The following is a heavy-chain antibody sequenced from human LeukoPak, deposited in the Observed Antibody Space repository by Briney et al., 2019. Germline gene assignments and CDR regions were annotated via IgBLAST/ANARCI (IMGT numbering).Heavy chain of an antibody. CDR2: IRSKAYGGTT. Sequence: GGSLRLSCTASEFTFGDYAMSWVRQAPGKGLGWVGFIRSKAYGGTTEYAASVKGRFTISRDDSKSIAYLQMNSLKTEDTAVYYCTFAGSGSYYYYYGMDVWGQGTTVTVSS. CDR1: EFTFGDYA. CDR3: TFAGSGSYYYYYGMDV. J-gene: IGHJ6*02. V-gene: IGHV3-49*04. D-gene: IGHD3-10*01.